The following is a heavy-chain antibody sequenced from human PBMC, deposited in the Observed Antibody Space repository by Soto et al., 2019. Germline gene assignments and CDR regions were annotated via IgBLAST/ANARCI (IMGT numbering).Heavy chain of an antibody. J-gene: IGHJ5*02. Sequence: SVKVSCKASGYTFTSYGISWVRQAPGQGLEWMGGIIPNYGTTNYAQKFQGRVTITADESTSTAYMELSSLRSEDTAVYYCARIYDILTGYYTSWFDPWGQGTLVTVSS. CDR1: GYTFTSYG. D-gene: IGHD3-9*01. CDR3: ARIYDILTGYYTSWFDP. V-gene: IGHV1-69*13. CDR2: IIPNYGTT.